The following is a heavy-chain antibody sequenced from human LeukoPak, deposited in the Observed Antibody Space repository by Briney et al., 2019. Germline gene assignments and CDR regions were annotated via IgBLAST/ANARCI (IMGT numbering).Heavy chain of an antibody. D-gene: IGHD6-19*01. V-gene: IGHV4-34*01. J-gene: IGHJ2*01. CDR1: EGSLTGYF. CDR3: VRQIGAGAFDL. CDR2: ISIAGEI. Sequence: PSETLSLTCAVYEGSLTGYFWSWLRQPPGKGLEWIGEISIAGEINYNPSLRSRATIALDTTKNQFPLRLTSVIAADTAHYYCVRQIGAGAFDLWGRDRVVTVAS.